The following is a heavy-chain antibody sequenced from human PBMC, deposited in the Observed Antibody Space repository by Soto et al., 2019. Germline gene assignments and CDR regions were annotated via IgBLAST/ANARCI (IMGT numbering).Heavy chain of an antibody. CDR3: AREAVRDAIDI. D-gene: IGHD6-19*01. V-gene: IGHV3-48*03. Sequence: AGSLRLSCVASGFDFRSYEMNWVRQAPGKGLDWDSNIRINDESIYYADSVKDRVSVSRDNAKNTLFLEMNSLRVADTAVYYCAREAVRDAIDIWGQGTMVTVSS. CDR1: GFDFRSYE. CDR2: IRINDESI. J-gene: IGHJ3*02.